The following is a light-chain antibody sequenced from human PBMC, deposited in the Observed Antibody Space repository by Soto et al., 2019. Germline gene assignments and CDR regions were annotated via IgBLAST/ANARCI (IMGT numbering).Light chain of an antibody. CDR2: DAS. CDR1: QDINNY. V-gene: IGKV1-33*01. CDR3: QQYDHPPYT. Sequence: DIQMTQSPSSLSASVGDRVTITCQASQDINNYLNWYQQKPGKAPKLLIYDASNLETGVPSRFSGSGSGTDFTFTISSLQPEDIATYYCQQYDHPPYTFGQGTKLEIK. J-gene: IGKJ2*01.